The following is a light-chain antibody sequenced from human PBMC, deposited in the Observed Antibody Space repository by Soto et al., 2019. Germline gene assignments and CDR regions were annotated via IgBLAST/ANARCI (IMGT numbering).Light chain of an antibody. CDR1: QGVSSW. CDR3: QHYNNYPLT. Sequence: DIQMTQSQSSLSASVGDNVTITCRASQGVSSWLAWYQQKPEKAPKSLIYATSNLHSGVPSRFSGSGSGTDFTLTISSLQPEDSATYYCQHYNNYPLTFGQGTRLEI. J-gene: IGKJ5*01. V-gene: IGKV1D-16*01. CDR2: ATS.